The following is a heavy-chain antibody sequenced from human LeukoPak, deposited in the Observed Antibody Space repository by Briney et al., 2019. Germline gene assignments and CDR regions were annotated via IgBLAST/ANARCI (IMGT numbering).Heavy chain of an antibody. D-gene: IGHD6-13*01. CDR1: GFTFSSYG. Sequence: GGSLRLSCAASGFTFSSYGMHWVRRAPGKGLEWVAFIRYDGSNKYYADSVKGRFTISRDNSKNTLYLQMNSLRAEDTAVCYCARDPIAAATWGYFDYWGQGTLVTVSS. CDR3: ARDPIAAATWGYFDY. J-gene: IGHJ4*02. V-gene: IGHV3-30*02. CDR2: IRYDGSNK.